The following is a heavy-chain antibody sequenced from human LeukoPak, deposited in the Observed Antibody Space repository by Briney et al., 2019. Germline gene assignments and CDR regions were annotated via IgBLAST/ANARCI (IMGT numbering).Heavy chain of an antibody. V-gene: IGHV1-69*05. CDR1: GGTFSSYA. J-gene: IGHJ5*02. CDR2: IIPIFGTA. D-gene: IGHD3-3*01. Sequence: ASVKVSCKASGGTFSSYAISWVRQAPGQGLEWMGGIIPIFGTANYAQKFQGRVTITTDESTSTAYMELSSLRSEDTAVYYCARGMSYYDFWSGPWFDPWGQATLVTVSS. CDR3: ARGMSYYDFWSGPWFDP.